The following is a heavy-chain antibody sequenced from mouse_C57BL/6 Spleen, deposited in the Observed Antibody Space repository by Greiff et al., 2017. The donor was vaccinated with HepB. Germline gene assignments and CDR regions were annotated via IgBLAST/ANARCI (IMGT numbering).Heavy chain of an antibody. CDR3: ARDRTGAYFDY. CDR1: GYAFSSSW. V-gene: IGHV1-82*01. CDR2: IYPGDGDT. D-gene: IGHD4-1*01. Sequence: VQLQQSGPELVKPGASVKISCKASGYAFSSSWMNWVKQRPGKGLEWIGRIYPGDGDTNYNGKFKGKATLTADKSSSTAYMQLSSLTSEDSAVYCCARDRTGAYFDYWGQGTTLTVSS. J-gene: IGHJ2*01.